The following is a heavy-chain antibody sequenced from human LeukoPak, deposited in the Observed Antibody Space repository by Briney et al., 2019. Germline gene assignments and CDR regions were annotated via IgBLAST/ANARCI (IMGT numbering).Heavy chain of an antibody. CDR2: ITFSGATT. V-gene: IGHV3-23*01. D-gene: IGHD6-13*01. Sequence: GGSLRLSCAASGFTFSSYAISWVRQAPGKGLEWVSCITFSGATTFYADSVKGRFTMSRDNSKDTLYLQMNSLRAEDTAIYYCAKNTAAAGQFPSSYDFWGQGTLVTVSS. CDR3: AKNTAAAGQFPSSYDF. J-gene: IGHJ4*02. CDR1: GFTFSSYA.